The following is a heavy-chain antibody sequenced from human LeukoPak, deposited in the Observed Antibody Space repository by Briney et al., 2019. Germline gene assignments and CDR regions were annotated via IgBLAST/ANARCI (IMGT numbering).Heavy chain of an antibody. D-gene: IGHD3-9*01. V-gene: IGHV3-7*01. CDR2: INQDGSER. CDR3: ATHTDWRFDY. Sequence: PGGSLRLSCAGSGFTFSSDWMSWVRQAPGKGLEWVANINQDGSERNYVDSVKGRFTNSRDNAQSSVFLQMNSLGVEDTAVYYCATHTDWRFDYWGQGTLVSVSS. CDR1: GFTFSSDW. J-gene: IGHJ4*02.